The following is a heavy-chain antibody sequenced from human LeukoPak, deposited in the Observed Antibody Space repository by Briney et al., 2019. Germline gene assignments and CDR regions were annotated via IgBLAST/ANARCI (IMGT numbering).Heavy chain of an antibody. V-gene: IGHV3-30*04. CDR2: ISYDGSKN. J-gene: IGHJ4*02. D-gene: IGHD3-22*01. CDR3: ARGAYYYED. CDR1: GFTFSSHA. Sequence: GGSLRLSCAASGFTFSSHAIHWVRQAPGKGLEWVAFISYDGSKNYYADSVKGRFTISRDNSRNTLYLQMNSLRAEDTAVYYCARGAYYYEDWGQGTLVTVSS.